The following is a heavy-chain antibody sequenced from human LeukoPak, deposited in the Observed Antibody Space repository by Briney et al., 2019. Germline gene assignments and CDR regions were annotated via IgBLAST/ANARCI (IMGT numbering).Heavy chain of an antibody. CDR3: ARGGLYGGYCTDY. V-gene: IGHV1-46*01. D-gene: IGHD5-12*01. CDR2: INPSGGST. Sequence: ASVKVSCKASGYTFTSYYMHWVRQAPGQGLEWMGVINPSGGSTTYAQNFQDRVTMTRDTSISTAYMELSRLRSDDTAVYYCARGGLYGGYCTDYWGQGTLVTVSS. CDR1: GYTFTSYY. J-gene: IGHJ4*02.